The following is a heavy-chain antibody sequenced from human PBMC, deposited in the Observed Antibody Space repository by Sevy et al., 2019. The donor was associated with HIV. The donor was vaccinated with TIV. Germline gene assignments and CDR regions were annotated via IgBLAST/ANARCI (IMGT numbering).Heavy chain of an antibody. J-gene: IGHJ4*02. CDR3: ARAIGTQVAGLYYFDY. V-gene: IGHV4-38-2*01. CDR2: IYHSGYS. CDR1: GYSISSDYY. Sequence: SETLSLTCAVSGYSISSDYYWGWIRQPPGKGLEWIGSIYHSGYSYYNPSLKSRVTISVDTSKNRFSLKLGSVTAADTAVYYCARAIGTQVAGLYYFDYWGQGTLVTVSS. D-gene: IGHD6-19*01.